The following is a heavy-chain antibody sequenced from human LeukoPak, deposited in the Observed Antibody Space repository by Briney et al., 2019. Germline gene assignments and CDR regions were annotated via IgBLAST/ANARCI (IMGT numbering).Heavy chain of an antibody. V-gene: IGHV5-51*01. CDR2: IYPGDSDT. CDR3: AMSWGTYHYFDY. Sequence: GESLKISCKGSGYSFTSYWIGWVRQMTGKGLAWMGIIYPGDSDTRYSPSFQGQVTISADKSISTAYLQWSRLKASDTAVYYCAMSWGTYHYFDYWGQGTLVTVSS. D-gene: IGHD3-16*01. CDR1: GYSFTSYW. J-gene: IGHJ4*02.